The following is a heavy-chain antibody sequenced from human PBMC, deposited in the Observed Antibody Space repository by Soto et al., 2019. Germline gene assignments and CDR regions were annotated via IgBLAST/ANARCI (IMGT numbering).Heavy chain of an antibody. V-gene: IGHV3-30*04. Sequence: QVQLVESGGDVVQPGRSLRLSCAASGFIFSSFPMHWVRQAPGKGLEWVAVISYDGKIQDYADSVKGRFTISRDSSKNTLYLQMNSLRAEDTALYYCARDLVAGSPDYFDYGGQGTLVTVSS. D-gene: IGHD6-19*01. J-gene: IGHJ4*02. CDR2: ISYDGKIQ. CDR1: GFIFSSFP. CDR3: ARDLVAGSPDYFDY.